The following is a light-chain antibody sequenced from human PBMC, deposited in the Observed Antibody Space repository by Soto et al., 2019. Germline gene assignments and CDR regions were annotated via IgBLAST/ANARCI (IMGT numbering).Light chain of an antibody. CDR2: KAS. Sequence: DSHMTQSPSTLSASVGDRITITCRASQDVSQWLAWYQHKPGKAHKLLIYKASTLASGVSSRLSGRGSGTEFTLTIRDLQPDDFATEYCQQYSSDLNTFGQGTKLEIK. J-gene: IGKJ2*01. V-gene: IGKV1-5*03. CDR3: QQYSSDLNT. CDR1: QDVSQW.